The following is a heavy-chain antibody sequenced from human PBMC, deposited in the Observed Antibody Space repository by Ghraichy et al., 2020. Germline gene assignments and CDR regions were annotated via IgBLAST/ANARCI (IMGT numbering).Heavy chain of an antibody. D-gene: IGHD4-23*01. CDR1: GYTFTGYY. V-gene: IGHV1-2*02. Sequence: ASVKVSCKASGYTFTGYYMFWVRQAPGQGLEWMGWINPDSGVTSYAPKFQGRVTMTRDTSISTAYMELRSLRSDDTAVYYCAPTTLLTPYFDYWGQGTLVTVSS. CDR2: INPDSGVT. CDR3: APTTLLTPYFDY. J-gene: IGHJ4*02.